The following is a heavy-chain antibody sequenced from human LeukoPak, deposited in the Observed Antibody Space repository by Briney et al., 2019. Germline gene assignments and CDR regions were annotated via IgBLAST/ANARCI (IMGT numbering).Heavy chain of an antibody. CDR2: IYYSGST. CDR3: ATHPLLDY. V-gene: IGHV4-39*01. J-gene: IGHJ4*02. D-gene: IGHD3-16*02. CDR1: VDSSRRDNYY. Sequence: TSETLSLTCTVSVDSSRRDNYYWGWIRQPPGKGLEWIGSIYYSGSTYYNPSLKSRVSISVDPSKSQFSLKLTSVTAADTAVYYCATHPLLDYWGPGSLVTVSS.